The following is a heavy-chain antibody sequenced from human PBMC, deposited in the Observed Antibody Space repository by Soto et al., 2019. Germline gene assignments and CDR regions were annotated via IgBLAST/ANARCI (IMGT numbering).Heavy chain of an antibody. CDR2: ISYDGSNK. D-gene: IGHD6-6*01. J-gene: IGHJ2*01. CDR3: AKDRGSSLRWYFDL. V-gene: IGHV3-30*18. CDR1: GFTFSSYG. Sequence: GGSLRPSCAASGFTFSSYGTHWDRQAPGKGLEWVAVISYDGSNKYYADSVKGRFTISRDNSKNTLYLQMNSLRAEDTAVYYCAKDRGSSLRWYFDLWGRGTLVTVSS.